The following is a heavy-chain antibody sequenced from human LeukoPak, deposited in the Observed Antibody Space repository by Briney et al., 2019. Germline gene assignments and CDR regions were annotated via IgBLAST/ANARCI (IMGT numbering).Heavy chain of an antibody. D-gene: IGHD3-10*01. V-gene: IGHV3-30-3*01. CDR2: ISYDGSDQ. J-gene: IGHJ6*02. Sequence: GRSLRLSCEASGFTFSTYAMHWVRQAPGKGLEWVAVISYDGSDQYYAEFVKGRCTISRDKSKNTLYLQMSGLRPEDTAVYFCGRDSGGSGTYFSPYGMDVWGQGTTVTVSS. CDR3: GRDSGGSGTYFSPYGMDV. CDR1: GFTFSTYA.